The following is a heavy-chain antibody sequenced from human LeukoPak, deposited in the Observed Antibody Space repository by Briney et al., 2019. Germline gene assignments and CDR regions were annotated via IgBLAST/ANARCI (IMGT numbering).Heavy chain of an antibody. CDR3: AKIAVGATSSPLDY. CDR1: GFTFSSYA. Sequence: GGSLRLSCAASGFTFSSYAMSWVRQAPGKGLEWVSAISGSGGSTYYADSVTGRFTIPRDNSKNTLYLQMNSLRVEDTALYFCAKIAVGATSSPLDYWGQGTLVTVSS. V-gene: IGHV3-23*01. CDR2: ISGSGGST. J-gene: IGHJ4*02. D-gene: IGHD1-26*01.